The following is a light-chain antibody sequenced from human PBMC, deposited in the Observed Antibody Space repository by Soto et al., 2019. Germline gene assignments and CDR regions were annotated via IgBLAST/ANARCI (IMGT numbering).Light chain of an antibody. J-gene: IGKJ3*01. CDR1: QSVSSTF. Sequence: EIVLTQSPGTLSLSPSERFTLSCRASQSVSSTFLAWYQQKPGQAPRLLIYAASSRATGIPDRFSGSGSGTDFTLTISRLEPEDFAVYYCQQYGSSLFSFGPGTKVDIK. CDR3: QQYGSSLFS. V-gene: IGKV3-20*01. CDR2: AAS.